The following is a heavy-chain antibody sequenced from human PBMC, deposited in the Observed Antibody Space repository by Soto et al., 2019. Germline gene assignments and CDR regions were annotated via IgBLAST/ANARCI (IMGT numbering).Heavy chain of an antibody. V-gene: IGHV3-30*18. CDR3: AKGGVVVAAKWGARPDYFDY. CDR1: GFTFSSYG. D-gene: IGHD2-15*01. J-gene: IGHJ4*02. CDR2: ISYDGSNK. Sequence: GGSLRLSCAASGFTFSSYGMHWVRQAPGKGLEWVAVISYDGSNKYYADSVKGRFTISRDNSKNTLYLQMNSLRAEETAVYYCAKGGVVVAAKWGARPDYFDYWGQGTLVTVSS.